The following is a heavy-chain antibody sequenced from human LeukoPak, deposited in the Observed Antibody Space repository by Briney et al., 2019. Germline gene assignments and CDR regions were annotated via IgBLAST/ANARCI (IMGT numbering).Heavy chain of an antibody. CDR1: GFTFDDYG. V-gene: IGHV3-74*01. J-gene: IGHJ4*02. CDR3: ARELLRDGNNQDY. CDR2: INSDGSIT. D-gene: IGHD5-24*01. Sequence: GGSLRLSCAASGFTFDDYGMSWVRQAPGKGLEWASRINSDGSITSYADSVKGRFTISRDNAKNTLYLQMNSLRAEDTAVYFCARELLRDGNNQDYWGQGTLVTVSS.